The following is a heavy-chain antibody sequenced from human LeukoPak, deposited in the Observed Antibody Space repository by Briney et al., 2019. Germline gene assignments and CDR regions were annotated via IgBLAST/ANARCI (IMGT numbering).Heavy chain of an antibody. CDR2: IYYSGST. CDR1: GGSISSYY. CDR3: ASSMITWGGVISNWFDP. Sequence: SETLSLTCVVSGGSISSYYWSWIRQPPGKGLEWIEYIYYSGSTNYNPSLKSRVTISVDTSKNQFSLKMSSVTAADTAVYYCASSMITWGGVISNWFDPWGQGTLVTVSS. J-gene: IGHJ5*02. V-gene: IGHV4-59*08. D-gene: IGHD3-16*01.